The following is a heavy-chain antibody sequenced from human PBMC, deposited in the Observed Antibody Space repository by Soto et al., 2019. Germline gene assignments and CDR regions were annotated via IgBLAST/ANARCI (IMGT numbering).Heavy chain of an antibody. CDR1: GFTFSMSA. V-gene: IGHV3-23*01. D-gene: IGHD6-6*01. CDR2: TGLNGRTT. J-gene: IGHJ4*02. CDR3: ATVHSTSRSFDY. Sequence: EVQLLESGGGLVQPGGSLRLSCAASGFTFSMSAMTWVRHAPGKGLEWVSTTGLNGRTTYYADSVKGRFTVSRDNSKNTLDLHMSSLRAEDTAVYYCATVHSTSRSFDYWGQGTLVTVSS.